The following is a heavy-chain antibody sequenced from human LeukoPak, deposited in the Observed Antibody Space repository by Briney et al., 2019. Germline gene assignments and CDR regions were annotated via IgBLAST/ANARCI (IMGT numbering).Heavy chain of an antibody. CDR1: GFSFSSYW. CDR2: IKSDGSTT. V-gene: IGHV3-74*01. D-gene: IGHD6-6*01. Sequence: GGSLRLSCAASGFSFSSYWMYWVRQAPGKGLLCVSRIKSDGSTTNYADSVKGRFTISRDNAKNTLYLQMNSLGVEDTAVYFCARRSAARSGFDFWGQGTLVRVSS. J-gene: IGHJ4*02. CDR3: ARRSAARSGFDF.